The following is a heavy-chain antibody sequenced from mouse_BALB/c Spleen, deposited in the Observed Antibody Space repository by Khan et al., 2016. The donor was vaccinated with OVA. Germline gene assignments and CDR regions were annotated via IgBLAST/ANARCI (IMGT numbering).Heavy chain of an antibody. V-gene: IGHV2-2*02. J-gene: IGHJ3*01. CDR2: IWSGGST. Sequence: QVQLKESGPGLVQPSQSLSITCTVSGFSLTSYGVHWVRQSPGKGLEWLGVIWSGGSTDHNEAFISRLSISKDNSKSQVFFKMNSLQGNDTAIYYCDRNYDYDEGLAYWGQGTLVTVSA. CDR3: DRNYDYDEGLAY. D-gene: IGHD2-4*01. CDR1: GFSLTSYG.